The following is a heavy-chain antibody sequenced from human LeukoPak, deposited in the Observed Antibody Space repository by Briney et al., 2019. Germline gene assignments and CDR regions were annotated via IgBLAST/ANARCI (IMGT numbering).Heavy chain of an antibody. CDR3: ARAAPRDCTNGICWVDY. Sequence: GASLKVSCKASGYSFTNYGFTWVRQAPGQGLEWMGWINANNGNTNYAQRLQGRETMTIDTSTNTAYMELRSLRSDDTAVYYCARAAPRDCTNGICWVDYWGQGTLVTVSS. V-gene: IGHV1-18*01. J-gene: IGHJ4*02. D-gene: IGHD2-8*01. CDR1: GYSFTNYG. CDR2: INANNGNT.